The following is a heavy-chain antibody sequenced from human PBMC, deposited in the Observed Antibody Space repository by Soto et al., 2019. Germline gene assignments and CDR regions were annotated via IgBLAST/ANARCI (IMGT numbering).Heavy chain of an antibody. V-gene: IGHV1-69*13. CDR2: IIPIFGTA. Sequence: GASVKVSCKASGGTFSSYAISWVRQAPGQGLEWMGGIIPIFGTANYAQKFQGRVTITADESTSTAYMELSSLRSEDTAVYYCAKEEGYNYYYYGMDVWGQGTTVTVSS. CDR1: GGTFSSYA. CDR3: AKEEGYNYYYYGMDV. D-gene: IGHD2-15*01. J-gene: IGHJ6*02.